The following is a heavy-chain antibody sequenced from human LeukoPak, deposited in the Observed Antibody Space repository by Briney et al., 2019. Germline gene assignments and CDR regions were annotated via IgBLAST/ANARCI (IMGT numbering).Heavy chain of an antibody. J-gene: IGHJ4*02. Sequence: SETLSLACTVSGGSISSYYWSWIRQPAGKGLEWIGRIYTSGSTNYNPSLKSRVTMSVDTSKNQFSLKLSSVTAADTAVYYCAGGFVVVPAAMPQGAYYYDSSGYYYVRYWGQGTLVTVSS. CDR3: AGGFVVVPAAMPQGAYYYDSSGYYYVRY. CDR2: IYTSGST. V-gene: IGHV4-4*07. D-gene: IGHD3-22*01. CDR1: GGSISSYY.